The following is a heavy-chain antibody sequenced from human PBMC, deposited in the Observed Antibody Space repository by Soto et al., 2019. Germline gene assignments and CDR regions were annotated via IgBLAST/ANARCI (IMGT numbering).Heavy chain of an antibody. V-gene: IGHV1-8*01. CDR1: GYTFATYD. CDR3: ARSDCYNCNWLDS. J-gene: IGHJ5*01. Sequence: QVQLVQSGAEVKTPGASVKVSCKASGYTFATYDINWVRQAPGQGLEWMGWMNPNSGNTGYAQKFQGRLTMTRDTALSVAHMELSSLRNEDTAVYYGARSDCYNCNWLDSWGQGTLVTVSA. D-gene: IGHD2-21*01. CDR2: MNPNSGNT.